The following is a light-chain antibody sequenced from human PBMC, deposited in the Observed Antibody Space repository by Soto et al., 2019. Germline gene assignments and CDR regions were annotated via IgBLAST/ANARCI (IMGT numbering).Light chain of an antibody. V-gene: IGLV2-14*01. CDR2: DVS. J-gene: IGLJ1*01. Sequence: QSVLTQPAYVSGSPGQSITISCTGTNSDVGAYNYVSWYQHHPGEAPKIIIYDVSDRPSGVSNRFSGSKSGNTASLTISGLQAEDEADYYCSSYTVSRTYVFGTGTKVTVL. CDR1: NSDVGAYNY. CDR3: SSYTVSRTYV.